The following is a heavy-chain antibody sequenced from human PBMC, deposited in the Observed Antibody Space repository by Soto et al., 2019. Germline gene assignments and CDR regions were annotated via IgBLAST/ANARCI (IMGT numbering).Heavy chain of an antibody. CDR2: MDANSGST. Sequence: VKSSSNASGCTITAYVINWGRQAPGQEVECLGGMDANSGSTGYAQHCQSRITMTRHISRNTANMELSSLQSEDTAVYYSARDFPFTPLSRSRVSWGR. J-gene: IGHJ2*01. D-gene: IGHD2-15*01. CDR3: ARDFPFTPLSRSRVS. CDR1: GCTITAYV. V-gene: IGHV1-8*01.